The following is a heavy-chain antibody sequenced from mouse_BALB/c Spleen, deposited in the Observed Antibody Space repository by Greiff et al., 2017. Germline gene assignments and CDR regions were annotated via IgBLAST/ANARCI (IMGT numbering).Heavy chain of an antibody. J-gene: IGHJ4*01. CDR2: IDPETGGT. CDR3: TRWTYGLYAMDY. Sequence: QVQLQQSGAELVRPGASVTLSCKASGYTFTDYEMHWVKQTPVHGLEWIGAIDPETGGTAYNQKFKGKATLTADKSSSTAYMELRSLTSEDSAVYYCTRWTYGLYAMDYWGQGTSVTVSS. V-gene: IGHV1-15*01. D-gene: IGHD1-1*02. CDR1: GYTFTDYE.